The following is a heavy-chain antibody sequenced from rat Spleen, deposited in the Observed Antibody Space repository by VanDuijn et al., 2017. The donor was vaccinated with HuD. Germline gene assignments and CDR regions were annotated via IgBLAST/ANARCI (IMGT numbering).Heavy chain of an antibody. CDR1: GFTFSDNY. Sequence: EVQLVESDGGLVQPGRSLKLSCAVSGFTFSDNYMAWVRQAPTKGLEWVATISHDGSSTYYRDTEKGRFTISRDNAKSTLYLQMDSLRSEDTATYYCTRLYYSNWFAYWGQGTLVTVSS. CDR2: ISHDGSST. D-gene: IGHD1-1*01. CDR3: TRLYYSNWFAY. V-gene: IGHV5-29*01. J-gene: IGHJ3*01.